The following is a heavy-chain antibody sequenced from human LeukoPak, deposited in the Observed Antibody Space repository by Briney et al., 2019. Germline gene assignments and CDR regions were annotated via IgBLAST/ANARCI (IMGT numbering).Heavy chain of an antibody. CDR3: ARRFSGTDAFDI. D-gene: IGHD1-26*01. CDR1: GGSISSYY. Sequence: SETLYLTCTVSGGSISSYYWSWIRQPPGKGLEWIGYIYYSGSTNCNPSLKSRVTISVDTSKNQFSLKLSSVTAADTAVYYCARRFSGTDAFDIWGQGTMVTVSS. CDR2: IYYSGST. V-gene: IGHV4-59*01. J-gene: IGHJ3*02.